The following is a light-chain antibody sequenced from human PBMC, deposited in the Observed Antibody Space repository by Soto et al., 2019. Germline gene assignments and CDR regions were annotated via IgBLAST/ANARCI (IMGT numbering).Light chain of an antibody. CDR3: QQYGSSPPIT. J-gene: IGKJ5*01. CDR2: GAS. V-gene: IGKV3-20*01. CDR1: QSVSSSY. Sequence: EIVLTQSPGTLSLSPGERATLSCRASQSVSSSYLAWYQQKPGQAPRLLIYGASSRATGIPDRFSGSGSGTDFTLTISRLEPEDCTVYSCQQYGSSPPITFRQGTRLEIK.